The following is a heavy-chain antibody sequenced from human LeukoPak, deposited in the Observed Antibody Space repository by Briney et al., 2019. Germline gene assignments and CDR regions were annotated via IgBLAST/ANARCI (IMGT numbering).Heavy chain of an antibody. J-gene: IGHJ4*02. V-gene: IGHV4-59*01. Sequence: SETLSLTCTVSGGSISSYYWSWIRQPPGKGLEWIGYIYYSGSTNYNPSLKSRVTISVDTSKNQFSLKLSSVTAADTAVYFCARGVVIAPQTFDYWGQGTLVTVSS. CDR2: IYYSGST. CDR1: GGSISSYY. CDR3: ARGVVIAPQTFDY. D-gene: IGHD2-21*01.